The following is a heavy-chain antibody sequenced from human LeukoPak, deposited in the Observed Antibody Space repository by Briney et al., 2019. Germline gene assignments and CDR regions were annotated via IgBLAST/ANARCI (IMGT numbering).Heavy chain of an antibody. CDR2: IRGSGGST. D-gene: IGHD1-26*01. Sequence: QPGGSLRLSCAASGFTFSDYYMSWIRQAPGKGLEWVSAIRGSGGSTYYADSVKGRFTISRDNSKNTLYLQMNSLRAEDTAVYYCAKDRDSGSYFHYWGQGTLVTVSS. CDR1: GFTFSDYY. J-gene: IGHJ4*02. CDR3: AKDRDSGSYFHY. V-gene: IGHV3-23*01.